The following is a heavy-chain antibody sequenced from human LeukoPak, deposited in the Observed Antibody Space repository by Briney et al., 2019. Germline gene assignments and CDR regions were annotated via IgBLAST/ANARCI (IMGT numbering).Heavy chain of an antibody. Sequence: QPGGSLRLSCAASGFIFTTYRMSWVRQAPGKGLEWVSHIPSSGSSIYYADSVKGRFTISRDNAKSSLYLQMNSLRAEDTAVYYCARTLLYCSGGSCYPTRFDSWGQGTLVTVSS. CDR3: ARTLLYCSGGSCYPTRFDS. CDR2: IPSSGSSI. J-gene: IGHJ4*02. D-gene: IGHD2-15*01. CDR1: GFIFTTYR. V-gene: IGHV3-48*01.